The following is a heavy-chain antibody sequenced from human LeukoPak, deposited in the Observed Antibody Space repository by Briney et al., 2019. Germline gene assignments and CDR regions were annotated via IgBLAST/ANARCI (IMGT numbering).Heavy chain of an antibody. CDR1: GFTVSSKY. V-gene: IGHV3-66*01. CDR2: IRSDGST. J-gene: IGHJ4*02. D-gene: IGHD4-17*01. Sequence: PGGSLTLSCVASGFTVSSKYMMWVRQPPEEGRVCVSYIRSDGSTQYADSVRGRFTISRDDSKNKVYLQMHSLRVEDTAVYYCARRRGGYGEGEFDYWGQGTLVTVSS. CDR3: ARRRGGYGEGEFDY.